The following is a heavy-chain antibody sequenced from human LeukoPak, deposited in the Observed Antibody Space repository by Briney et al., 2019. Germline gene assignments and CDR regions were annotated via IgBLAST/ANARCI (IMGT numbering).Heavy chain of an antibody. J-gene: IGHJ6*03. D-gene: IGHD1/OR15-1a*01. CDR3: ARELDGTTYYMDV. CDR2: INPNSGGT. CDR1: GYTFTGYY. Sequence: ASVKVSCKASGYTFTGYYMHWVRQAPGQGLEWMGWINPNSGGTNYAQKFQGRVTMTRDTSISTAYMELSRLRSDDTAVYYCARELDGTTYYMDVWGKGTTVTISS. V-gene: IGHV1-2*02.